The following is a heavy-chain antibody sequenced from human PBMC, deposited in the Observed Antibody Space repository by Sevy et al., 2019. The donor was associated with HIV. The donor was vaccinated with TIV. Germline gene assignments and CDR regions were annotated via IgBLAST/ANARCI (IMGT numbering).Heavy chain of an antibody. V-gene: IGHV4-34*01. CDR3: AGLDEYCSGSSCYRSYFDY. Sequence: SETLSLTCAVYGGSFSGYYWSWIRQPPGKGLEWIGEINHSGSTNYNPSLKSRVTISVDTSKNQFSLQLSTVTAADTAVDTCAGLDEYCSGSSCYRSYFDYWGQGTLVTVSS. CDR2: INHSGST. D-gene: IGHD2-15*01. CDR1: GGSFSGYY. J-gene: IGHJ4*02.